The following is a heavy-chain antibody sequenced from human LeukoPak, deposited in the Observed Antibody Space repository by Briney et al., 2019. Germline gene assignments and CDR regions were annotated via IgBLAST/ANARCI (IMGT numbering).Heavy chain of an antibody. CDR2: IYHSGST. V-gene: IGHV4-38-2*02. J-gene: IGHJ4*02. D-gene: IGHD2-2*01. Sequence: SETLSLTCSVSGYSISSGNYWGWIRLPPGEGLQWIGSIYHSGSTYYNPSLKSRVTISVDTSKNQFSLKLSSVTAADTAVYYCAKGYCRGNSCYDDRGAFDYWGQGTLVTVSS. CDR1: GYSISSGNY. CDR3: AKGYCRGNSCYDDRGAFDY.